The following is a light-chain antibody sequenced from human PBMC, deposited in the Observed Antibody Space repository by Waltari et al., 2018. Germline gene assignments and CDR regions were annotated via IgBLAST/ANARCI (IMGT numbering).Light chain of an antibody. J-gene: IGKJ1*01. CDR1: QSVSSN. V-gene: IGKV3-15*01. CDR3: QQYNDWPRT. CDR2: GAS. Sequence: IAMTQSPATLSVSPGERATLSCRASQSVSSNLAWYQQNPGQAPRLLIYGASTRATGVPARFSGSGSGTEFTLTISSLQSEDFAVYYCQQYNDWPRTFGQGTKVEIK.